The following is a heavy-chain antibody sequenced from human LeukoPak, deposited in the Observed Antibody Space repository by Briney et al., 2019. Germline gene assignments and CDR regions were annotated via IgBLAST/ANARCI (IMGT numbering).Heavy chain of an antibody. D-gene: IGHD5-24*01. CDR3: ARGRYCSATICSGGDAFDI. V-gene: IGHV4-4*07. Sequence: PSETLSLTCTVSGGSISNYYWSWFRRPPGKGLEGLGGIIPSASNNYNPSLQSRVTLSVDASKNQFSLRLSSLTAADTAVYYCARGRYCSATICSGGDAFDIWGQGTVVTVSS. CDR1: GGSISNYY. J-gene: IGHJ3*02. CDR2: IIPSASN.